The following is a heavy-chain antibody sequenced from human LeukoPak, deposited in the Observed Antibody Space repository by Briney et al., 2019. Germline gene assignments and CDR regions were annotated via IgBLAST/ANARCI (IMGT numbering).Heavy chain of an antibody. D-gene: IGHD4-17*01. V-gene: IGHV4-31*03. J-gene: IGHJ4*02. Sequence: SQTLSLTCTVSGGSISSGGYYWRWIRQHPGKGLEWIGYIYYSGSTYYNPSLKSRVTISVDTSKNQFSLKLSSVTAADTAVYYCARGPKSYGDPDYWGQGTLVTVSS. CDR1: GGSISSGGYY. CDR3: ARGPKSYGDPDY. CDR2: IYYSGST.